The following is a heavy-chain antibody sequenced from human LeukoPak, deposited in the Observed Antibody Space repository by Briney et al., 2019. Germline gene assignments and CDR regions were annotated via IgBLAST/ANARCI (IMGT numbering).Heavy chain of an antibody. Sequence: GGSLRLSCAASGFTFSSYAMHWVRQAPGKGLEWVAVISYDGSNKYYADSVKGRFTISRDNSKNTLYLQMNSLRAEDTAVYYCARSMVGRDGYNWYGYWGQGTLVTVSS. CDR2: ISYDGSNK. J-gene: IGHJ4*02. V-gene: IGHV3-30*04. CDR1: GFTFSSYA. CDR3: ARSMVGRDGYNWYGY. D-gene: IGHD5-24*01.